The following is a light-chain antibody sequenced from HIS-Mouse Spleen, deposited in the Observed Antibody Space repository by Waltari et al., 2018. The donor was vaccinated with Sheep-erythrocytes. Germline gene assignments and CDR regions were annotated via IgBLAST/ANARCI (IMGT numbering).Light chain of an antibody. CDR1: QGSRSA. J-gene: IGKJ1*01. CDR3: QQFNNYPRT. CDR2: DAS. Sequence: AIQLPQSPSSLSASVGDRVTITCRASQGSRSALAWYQQKPGKAPKLLIYDASSLESGVPSRFSGSGSGTDFTLTISSLQPEDFATYYCQQFNNYPRTFGQGTKVEIK. V-gene: IGKV1D-13*01.